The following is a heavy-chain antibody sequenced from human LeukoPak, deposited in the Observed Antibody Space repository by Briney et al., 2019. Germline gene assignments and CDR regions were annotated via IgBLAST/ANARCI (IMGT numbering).Heavy chain of an antibody. J-gene: IGHJ4*02. CDR1: GFTFSSYG. CDR3: AKDRRITMVRGRGINYFDY. CDR2: MSYDGSNK. V-gene: IGHV3-30*18. D-gene: IGHD3-10*01. Sequence: PGRPLRLSCAASGFTFSSYGMHWVRQAPGKGLEWVAVMSYDGSNKYYADSVKGRFTISKDNSKNTLYLQMNSLRAEDTAVYYCAKDRRITMVRGRGINYFDYWGQGTLVTVSS.